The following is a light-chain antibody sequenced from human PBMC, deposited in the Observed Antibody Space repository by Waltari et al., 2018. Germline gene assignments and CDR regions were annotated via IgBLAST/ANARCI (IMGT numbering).Light chain of an antibody. Sequence: QAVLTQPASLSASPGASVSLTCTLRSGINVASYRIYWYQQKPGSPPQYLLRYNSDSDKQQGSVVPSRFAGSKDVSANAGVLVISGLQAEDEADYYCLVWYSGAWVFGGGTKLTVL. CDR3: LVWYSGAWV. V-gene: IGLV5-45*01. CDR2: YNSDSDK. J-gene: IGLJ3*02. CDR1: SGINVASYR.